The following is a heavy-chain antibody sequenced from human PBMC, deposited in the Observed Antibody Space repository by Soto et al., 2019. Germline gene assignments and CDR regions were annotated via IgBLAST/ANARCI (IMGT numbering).Heavy chain of an antibody. Sequence: EVQLVESGGGLVKPGGSLRLSCAASGFSFSDHSMNWVRQAPGKGLEWVSSISGSSSYIYYADSLKGRVTVSRDNAEKSLYLQMNSLRAEDTAVYYCARDGAYCSGTGCRDYYHYMDVWGKGTTVTVSS. CDR2: ISGSSSYI. CDR1: GFSFSDHS. D-gene: IGHD2-2*01. V-gene: IGHV3-21*01. J-gene: IGHJ6*03. CDR3: ARDGAYCSGTGCRDYYHYMDV.